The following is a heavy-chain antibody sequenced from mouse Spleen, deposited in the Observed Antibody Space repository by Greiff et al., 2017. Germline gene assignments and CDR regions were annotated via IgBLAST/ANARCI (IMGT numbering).Heavy chain of an antibody. CDR3: ARSSRMITTWFAC. D-gene: IGHD2-4*01. CDR2: ISSGSSTI. CDR1: GFTFSDYG. J-gene: IGHJ3*01. V-gene: IGHV5-17*01. Sequence: DVMLVESGGGLVKPGGSLKLSCAASGFTFSDYGMHWVRQAPEKGLEWVAYISSGSSTIYYADTVKGRFTISRDNAKNTLFLQMTSLRSEDTAMYYCARSSRMITTWFACWGQGTLVTVSA.